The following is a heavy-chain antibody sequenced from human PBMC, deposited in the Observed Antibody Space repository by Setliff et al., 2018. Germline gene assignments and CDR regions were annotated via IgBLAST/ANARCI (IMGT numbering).Heavy chain of an antibody. CDR1: GGSISSSSYY. J-gene: IGHJ3*02. CDR2: IHYNGNL. V-gene: IGHV4-39*01. CDR3: ARRPTGPGAPFDI. Sequence: SATLSLPCAVSGGSISSSSYYWGWIRQSPGEGLEWIANIHYNGNLYYNPSLKNRATISMDTSKIQFSLKLISVTAADTALYFCARRPTGPGAPFDIWGHGTRVTVSS. D-gene: IGHD3-10*01.